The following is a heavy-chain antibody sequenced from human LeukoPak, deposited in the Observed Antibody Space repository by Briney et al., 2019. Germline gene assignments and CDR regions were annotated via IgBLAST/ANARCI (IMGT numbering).Heavy chain of an antibody. CDR3: ARKASVGYSSGWYYDY. CDR2: VNPNSGGT. Sequence: ASMEVSCKASGHTFTGYYMHWVRQAPGQGLEWMGWVNPNSGGTNYAQKFQGRVTMTRDTSISTAYMELSRLRSDDTAVYSCARKASVGYSSGWYYDYWGQGTLVTVSS. V-gene: IGHV1-2*02. CDR1: GHTFTGYY. D-gene: IGHD6-19*01. J-gene: IGHJ4*02.